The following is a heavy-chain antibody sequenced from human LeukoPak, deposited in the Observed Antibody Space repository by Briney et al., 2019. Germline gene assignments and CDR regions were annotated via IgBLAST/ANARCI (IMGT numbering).Heavy chain of an antibody. CDR1: GFTFSSYG. V-gene: IGHV3-7*03. CDR2: IKRDGSEK. Sequence: GGSLRLSCAASGFTFSSYGMHWVRQTPEKGLEWVANIKRDGSEKYYGDSVKGRFTISRDNARKSLYLQMSSLRAEDTAVYYCATVSTTVTNLFDSWGQGTLVTVSS. D-gene: IGHD4-17*01. J-gene: IGHJ4*02. CDR3: ATVSTTVTNLFDS.